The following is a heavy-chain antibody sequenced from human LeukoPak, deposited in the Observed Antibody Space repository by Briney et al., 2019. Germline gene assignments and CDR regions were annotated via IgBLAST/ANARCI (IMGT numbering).Heavy chain of an antibody. Sequence: GGSLRLSCAASGFTFSSYSMNWVRQAPGKGLEWVSSISSSSSYIYYADSVKGRFTISRDNAKNSLYLQMNGLRAEDTAVYYCARGSHDYGNWFDPWGQGTLVTVSS. CDR3: ARGSHDYGNWFDP. CDR1: GFTFSSYS. CDR2: ISSSSSYI. J-gene: IGHJ5*02. D-gene: IGHD4-17*01. V-gene: IGHV3-21*01.